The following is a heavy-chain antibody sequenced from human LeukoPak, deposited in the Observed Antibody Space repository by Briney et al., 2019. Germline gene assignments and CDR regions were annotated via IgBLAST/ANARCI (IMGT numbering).Heavy chain of an antibody. CDR3: ARDGYGDYLEYFDS. V-gene: IGHV1-2*02. CDR2: INPNSGGT. CDR1: GYTFTGYY. J-gene: IGHJ4*02. D-gene: IGHD4-17*01. Sequence: ASVKLSCTASGYTFTGYYMHWVRQAPGQGLEWMGWINPNSGGTNYAQKFKGGVTMTRDTSISTAYMELSRLRSDDTAVYYCARDGYGDYLEYFDSWGQGTLVTVSS.